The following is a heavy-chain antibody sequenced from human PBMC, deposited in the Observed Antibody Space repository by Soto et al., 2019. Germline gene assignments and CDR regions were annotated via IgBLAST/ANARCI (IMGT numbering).Heavy chain of an antibody. J-gene: IGHJ3*02. D-gene: IGHD2-21*01. V-gene: IGHV1-69*04. CDR2: IIPILGIA. CDR1: GGTFSSYT. Sequence: ASVKVSCKASGGTFSSYTISWVRQAPGQGLEWMGRIIPILGIANYAQKFQGRVTITADKSTSTAYMELSSLRSEDTAVYYCARDLSYCGCDCYEDDAFAISAQGTMVTVSS. CDR3: ARDLSYCGCDCYEDDAFAI.